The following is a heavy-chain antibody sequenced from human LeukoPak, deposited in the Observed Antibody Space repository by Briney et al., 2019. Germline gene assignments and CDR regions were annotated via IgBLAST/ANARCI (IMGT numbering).Heavy chain of an antibody. CDR3: ARGGYYGSGSYYGDAFDI. D-gene: IGHD3-10*01. V-gene: IGHV3-74*01. J-gene: IGHJ3*02. CDR1: GFTFSSCW. CDR2: INSDGSST. Sequence: TGGSLRLSCAASGFTFSSCWMHWVRQAPGKGLVWVSRINSDGSSTSYADSVKGRFTISRDNAKNTLYLQMNSLRAEDTAVYYCARGGYYGSGSYYGDAFDIWGQGTMVTVSS.